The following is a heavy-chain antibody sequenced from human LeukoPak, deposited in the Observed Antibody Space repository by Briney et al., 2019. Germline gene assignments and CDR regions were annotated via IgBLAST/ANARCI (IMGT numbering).Heavy chain of an antibody. J-gene: IGHJ6*02. CDR1: GYTFTGYY. CDR3: ARGENPLRAVAGLPYYYGMDV. Sequence: GASVKVSCKASGYTFTGYYLHWVRQAPGQGLEWMGWINPNSGGTNYAQKFQGRVTMTRDTSISTAYMELSRLRSDDTAVYYCARGENPLRAVAGLPYYYGMDVWGQGTTVTVSS. V-gene: IGHV1-2*02. CDR2: INPNSGGT. D-gene: IGHD6-19*01.